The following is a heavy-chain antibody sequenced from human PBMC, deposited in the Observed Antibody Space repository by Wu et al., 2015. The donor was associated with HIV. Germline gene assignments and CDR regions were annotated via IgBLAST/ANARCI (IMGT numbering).Heavy chain of an antibody. CDR2: IIPISATA. CDR1: GGTFNNYA. V-gene: IGHV1-69*12. D-gene: IGHD6-13*01. J-gene: IGHJ3*02. Sequence: QVHLMQSGAEVKKPGSSVKVSCKASGGTFNNYAISWVRQAPGQGLEWMGGIIPISATAIYAQKFQGRVTITADESTSTAYMELSSLTSEDTAVYYCTRSVREXAAGTGDLLMSFDIVGPRGQWSPSLQ. CDR3: TRSVREXAAGTGDLLMSFDI.